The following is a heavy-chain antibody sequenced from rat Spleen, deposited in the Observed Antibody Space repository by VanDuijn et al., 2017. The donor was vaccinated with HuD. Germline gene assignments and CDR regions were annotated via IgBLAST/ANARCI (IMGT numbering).Heavy chain of an antibody. J-gene: IGHJ2*01. V-gene: IGHV2-43*01. CDR1: GFSLTSYH. Sequence: QVQLKESGPGLVQPSQTLSLTCTVSGFSLTSYHVSWVRQPPGKGLEWMGVIWTGGSTAYNSLLKSRLNISRDTSKSQVFLKINSLQTEDTAIYYCTGGGTLGPLRRPQGYWGQGVMVTVSS. D-gene: IGHD1-11*01. CDR2: IWTGGST. CDR3: TGGGTLGPLRRPQGY.